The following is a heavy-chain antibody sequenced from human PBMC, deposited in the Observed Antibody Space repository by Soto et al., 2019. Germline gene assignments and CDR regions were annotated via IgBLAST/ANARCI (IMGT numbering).Heavy chain of an antibody. D-gene: IGHD3-9*01. CDR3: ARGGSNDWQVAFDI. V-gene: IGHV4-34*01. CDR2: INHNGNN. J-gene: IGHJ3*02. CDR1: GGSFSTYY. Sequence: PSETLSLTCVASGGSFSTYYYSWIRQSPGKGLEWIGEINHNGNNNYSPSLKSRVTMSLDTSKNQFSLKLTSVTAADTAVYYCARGGSNDWQVAFDIWGQGTMVTVSS.